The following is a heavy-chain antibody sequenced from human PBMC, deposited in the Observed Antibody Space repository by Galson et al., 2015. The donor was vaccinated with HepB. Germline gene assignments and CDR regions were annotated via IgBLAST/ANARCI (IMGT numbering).Heavy chain of an antibody. Sequence: SLRLSCAASGFTFSSYSMNWVRQAPGKGLEWVSSINSSSIYIYYADSLKGRFTISRDNAKNSLYLQMNSLRAEDTAVYYCARDPPWGYDYGGNSEYFDYWGQGTLVTVSS. J-gene: IGHJ4*02. CDR2: INSSSIYI. CDR1: GFTFSSYS. CDR3: ARDPPWGYDYGGNSEYFDY. D-gene: IGHD4-23*01. V-gene: IGHV3-21*01.